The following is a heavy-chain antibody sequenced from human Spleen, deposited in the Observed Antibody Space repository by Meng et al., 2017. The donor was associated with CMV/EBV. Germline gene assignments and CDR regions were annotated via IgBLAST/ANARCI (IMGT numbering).Heavy chain of an antibody. V-gene: IGHV4-59*01. D-gene: IGHD2-2*01. CDR1: GASISPYF. J-gene: IGHJ6*02. CDR3: ARWNICSSTTCYYYYGMDV. CDR2: IYYSGSTNSGST. Sequence: GSLRLSCTVSGASISPYFWSWVRQSPGKGLEWLGYIYYSGSTNSGSTNYNPSLQSRVTISVDTSRHQFSLRLNSVTAADTAVYYCARWNICSSTTCYYYYGMDVWGQGTTVTVSS.